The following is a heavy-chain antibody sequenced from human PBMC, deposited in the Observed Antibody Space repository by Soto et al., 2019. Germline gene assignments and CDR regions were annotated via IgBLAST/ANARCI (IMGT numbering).Heavy chain of an antibody. CDR2: IYYSGST. V-gene: IGHV4-59*11. CDR1: WGSMNGLC. CDR3: ARVYCSGGSCYGWGDFDY. Sequence: VILYHPSRVAWGSMNGLCWRWIRQSPGKGLEWIGYIYYSGSTNYNPSLKSRVTISVDTSKNQFSLKLSSVTAADTAVYYCARVYCSGGSCYGWGDFDYWGQGTLVTVSS. J-gene: IGHJ4*02. D-gene: IGHD2-15*01.